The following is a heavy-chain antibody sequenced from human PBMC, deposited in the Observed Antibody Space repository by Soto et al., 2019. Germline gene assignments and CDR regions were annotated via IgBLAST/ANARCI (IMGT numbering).Heavy chain of an antibody. J-gene: IGHJ4*02. CDR1: GNSFTSYD. Sequence: GASVKVSCEASGNSFTSYDINWVRKATGQGLEWMAWMNPNSGNTGYAQKFQGRVTMTRNTSISTAYMELISLRSEDTAVYYCARIWREEDIVVVSDAPAEYDFYYRGQRTSVTVS. CDR2: MNPNSGNT. V-gene: IGHV1-8*01. D-gene: IGHD2-2*01. CDR3: ARIWREEDIVVVSDAPAEYDFYY.